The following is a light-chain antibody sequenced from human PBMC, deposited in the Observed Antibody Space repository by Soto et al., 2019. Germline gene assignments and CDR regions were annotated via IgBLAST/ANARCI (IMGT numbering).Light chain of an antibody. CDR3: AAWHDSLNGPV. Sequence: QSVLTQPPSASGTPGQRVTISCSGSSSNIGGNPVNWYQQLPGTAPKVLIYNNNPRPSGVPDRFSGSKSGTSASLAISGLQSEDEDDYYCAAWHDSLNGPVFGGGTKLTVL. CDR1: SSNIGGNP. CDR2: NNN. J-gene: IGLJ3*02. V-gene: IGLV1-44*01.